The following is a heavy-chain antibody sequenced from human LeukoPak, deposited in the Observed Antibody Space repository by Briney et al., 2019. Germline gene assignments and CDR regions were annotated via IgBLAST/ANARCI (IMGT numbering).Heavy chain of an antibody. Sequence: GSLRLSCAASEFTFSSYDMNWVRQAPGKGLEWVSGISNSGGTTYYADSVKGRFTISRDNSKNTLYLQMNSLRVEDTAVYYCARSSSLNWFDPWGQGTLVTVSS. V-gene: IGHV3-23*01. CDR1: EFTFSSYD. CDR3: ARSSSLNWFDP. D-gene: IGHD6-6*01. CDR2: ISNSGGTT. J-gene: IGHJ5*02.